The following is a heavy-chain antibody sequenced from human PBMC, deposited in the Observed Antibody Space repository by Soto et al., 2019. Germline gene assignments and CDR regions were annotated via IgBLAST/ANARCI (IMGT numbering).Heavy chain of an antibody. V-gene: IGHV4-34*01. CDR3: ARGGATIFGVVITLYYFDY. J-gene: IGHJ4*02. D-gene: IGHD3-3*01. Sequence: QVQLQQWGAGLLKPSETLSLTCAVYGGSFSGYYWSWIRQPPGKGLEWIGEINHSGSTNYNPSLKCRVTISVDTSKNQFSLKLSSVTAADTAVYYCARGGATIFGVVITLYYFDYWGQGTLVTVSS. CDR1: GGSFSGYY. CDR2: INHSGST.